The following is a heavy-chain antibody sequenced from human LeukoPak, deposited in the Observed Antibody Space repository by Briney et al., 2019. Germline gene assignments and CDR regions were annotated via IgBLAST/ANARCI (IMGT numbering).Heavy chain of an antibody. D-gene: IGHD4-17*01. CDR1: GYAFSDSF. CDR2: INPSSGGA. Sequence: ASVKVSCKTSGYAFSDSFIHWVRQAPGRGLEWMGWINPSSGGASYAQKFQGRVTMTRDTSISTAYMELNSLKSDDTAVYYCGRDYGDYDNWFDPWGQGTLVTVSS. CDR3: GRDYGDYDNWFDP. J-gene: IGHJ5*02. V-gene: IGHV1-2*02.